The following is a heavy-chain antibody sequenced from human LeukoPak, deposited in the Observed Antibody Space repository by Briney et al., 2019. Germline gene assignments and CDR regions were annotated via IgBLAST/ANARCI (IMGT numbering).Heavy chain of an antibody. Sequence: ASVKVSCKASGYTFSAYYMHWVRQAPGQGLEWMGWISPNSGGTNYAKKFQGRVTMTRDTSLNTVYMEVSGLRYDDTAVYYCARGQRRHIDMAPSFDYWGQGTLVTVSS. CDR3: ARGQRRHIDMAPSFDY. D-gene: IGHD5-24*01. CDR2: ISPNSGGT. V-gene: IGHV1-2*02. CDR1: GYTFSAYY. J-gene: IGHJ4*02.